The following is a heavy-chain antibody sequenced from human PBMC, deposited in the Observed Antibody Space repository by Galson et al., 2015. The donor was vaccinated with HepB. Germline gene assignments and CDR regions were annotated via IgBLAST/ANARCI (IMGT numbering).Heavy chain of an antibody. V-gene: IGHV1-18*04. CDR3: ARYIVATWDYGMDV. CDR2: INAYNGNT. CDR1: GYTFTSYG. J-gene: IGHJ6*02. D-gene: IGHD5-12*01. Sequence: SCKASGYTFTSYGISWVRQAPGQGLEWMGWINAYNGNTEYAQKLQGRVTMTTDTSTSTAYMELRSLRSDDTAVYYCARYIVATWDYGMDVWGQGTTVTVSS.